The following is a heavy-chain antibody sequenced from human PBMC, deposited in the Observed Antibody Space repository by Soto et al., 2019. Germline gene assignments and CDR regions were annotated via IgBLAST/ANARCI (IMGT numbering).Heavy chain of an antibody. Sequence: SETLSLTCAFYGESSNEYYWNWLRQTPETGLEWIGEINHSGSTNYNPSLKSRVTVSVDTSKNQFSLYLNSVTAADTAVFYCARRASRSTLDYWGPGILVT. D-gene: IGHD3-16*01. V-gene: IGHV4-34*01. CDR1: GESSNEYY. CDR2: INHSGST. CDR3: ARRASRSTLDY. J-gene: IGHJ4*02.